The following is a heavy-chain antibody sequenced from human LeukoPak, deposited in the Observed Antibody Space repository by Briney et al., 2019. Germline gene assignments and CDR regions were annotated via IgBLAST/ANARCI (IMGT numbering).Heavy chain of an antibody. V-gene: IGHV4-59*08. CDR1: GGSISSYY. Sequence: KPSETLSLTCTVSGGSISSYYWNWIRQPPGKGLEWIGYFYYSGSTNYNPSLESRVTISVDTSKNQISLRLSSVTAADTAVYHCARGFYDSRGYSTPFDHWGQGTLVTVSP. D-gene: IGHD3-22*01. CDR3: ARGFYDSRGYSTPFDH. CDR2: FYYSGST. J-gene: IGHJ4*02.